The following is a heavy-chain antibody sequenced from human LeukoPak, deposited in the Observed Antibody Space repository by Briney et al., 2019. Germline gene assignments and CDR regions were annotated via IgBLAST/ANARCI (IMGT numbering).Heavy chain of an antibody. J-gene: IGHJ6*03. CDR2: IYYSGST. Sequence: KPSQTLSLTCTVSGGSISSGGYYWSWIRQHPGKGLEWIGYIYYSGSTYYNPSLKSRVTISVDTSKNQFSLKLSSVTAADTAVYYCASTSPSGVVVPAAMNYYYYMDVWGKGTTVTVSS. CDR1: GGSISSGGYY. D-gene: IGHD2-2*01. CDR3: ASTSPSGVVVPAAMNYYYYMDV. V-gene: IGHV4-31*03.